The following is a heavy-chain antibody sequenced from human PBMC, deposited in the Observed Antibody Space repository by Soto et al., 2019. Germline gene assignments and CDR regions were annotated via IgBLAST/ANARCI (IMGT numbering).Heavy chain of an antibody. Sequence: ASVKVSCKASGYTFTSYGISWVRQAPGQGLEWMGWISAYNGNTNYAQKLQGRVTMTTDTSTSTAYMELRSLRSDDTAVYYCARDRDLDTAMEGLSYYYYGMDVWGQGTTVTVSS. D-gene: IGHD5-18*01. CDR2: ISAYNGNT. J-gene: IGHJ6*02. CDR3: ARDRDLDTAMEGLSYYYYGMDV. CDR1: GYTFTSYG. V-gene: IGHV1-18*01.